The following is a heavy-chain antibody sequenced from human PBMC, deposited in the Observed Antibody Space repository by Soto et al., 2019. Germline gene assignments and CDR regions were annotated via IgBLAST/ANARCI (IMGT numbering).Heavy chain of an antibody. V-gene: IGHV3-7*05. D-gene: IGHD3-3*01. J-gene: IGHJ4*02. CDR2: IKQDGSEK. CDR3: ARSMYYDFWPTSDSQGYFDY. CDR1: GFTFSSYW. Sequence: GGSLRLSCAASGFTFSSYWMSWVRQAPGKGLEWVANIKQDGSEKYYVDSVKGRFTISRDNAKNSLYLQMNSLRAEDTAVYYCARSMYYDFWPTSDSQGYFDYWGQGTLVTVSS.